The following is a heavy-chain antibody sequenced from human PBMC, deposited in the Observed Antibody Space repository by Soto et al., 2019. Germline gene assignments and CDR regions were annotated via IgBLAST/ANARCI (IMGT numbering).Heavy chain of an antibody. V-gene: IGHV4-4*07. CDR3: ARALSSAGGVYFEF. CDR1: GGSISSYY. D-gene: IGHD6-13*01. CDR2: IHTTDGT. Sequence: SETLSLTCTVSGGSISSYYWSWIRQPAGKGMEWIGRIHTTDGTNYNPSLKSRVTMSIDTSNNQFSLKLSSLTAADTAAYYCARALSSAGGVYFEFWGQGTLGIVCS. J-gene: IGHJ4*02.